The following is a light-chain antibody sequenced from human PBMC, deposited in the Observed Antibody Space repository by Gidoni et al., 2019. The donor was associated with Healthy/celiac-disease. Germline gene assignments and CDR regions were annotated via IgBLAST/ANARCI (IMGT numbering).Light chain of an antibody. CDR3: AAWDDSLSGHVV. Sequence: QSVLTQPPSASGTPGHRFTISCSGSSSNIGSNYVYWYQQLPGTAPKLLIYSNNQRPSGVPDRFSGSKSGTSASLAISGLRSEDEADYYCAAWDDSLSGHVVFGGGTKLTVL. J-gene: IGLJ2*01. CDR1: SSNIGSNY. CDR2: SNN. V-gene: IGLV1-47*02.